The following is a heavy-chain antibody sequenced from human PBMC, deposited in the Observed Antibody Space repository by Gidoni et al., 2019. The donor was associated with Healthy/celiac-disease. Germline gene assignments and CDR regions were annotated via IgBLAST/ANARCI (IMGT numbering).Heavy chain of an antibody. D-gene: IGHD5-18*01. J-gene: IGHJ4*02. CDR3: ARGGYSYGGDY. CDR2: INHSGST. Sequence: QVQLQQWGAGLLKPSETLSLTCAVYGGSFSGYYWSWIRQPPGKVLEWIGEINHSGSTNYNPSLKSRVTISVDTSKNQFSLKLSSVTAADTAVYYCARGGYSYGGDYWDQGTLVTVSS. CDR1: GGSFSGYY. V-gene: IGHV4-34*01.